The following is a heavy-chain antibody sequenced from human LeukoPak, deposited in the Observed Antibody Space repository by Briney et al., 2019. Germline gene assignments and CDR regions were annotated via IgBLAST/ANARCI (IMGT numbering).Heavy chain of an antibody. D-gene: IGHD4-23*01. CDR2: INTDGSAT. J-gene: IGHJ4*02. CDR3: TRDHYGGNSDY. CDR1: GFSFSSYR. Sequence: GGSLRLSCAASGFSFSSYRMHWVRQAPGKGLLWVSRINTDGSATYYADSVKGRFTISRGNAKNTLYLQMNSLRAEDTAVYYCTRDHYGGNSDYWGQGTLVTVSS. V-gene: IGHV3-74*01.